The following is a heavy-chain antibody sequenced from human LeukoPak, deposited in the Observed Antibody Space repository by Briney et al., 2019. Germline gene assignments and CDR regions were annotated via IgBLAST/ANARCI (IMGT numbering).Heavy chain of an antibody. CDR3: ARDLVTVTKGFDI. CDR2: ISYIGST. D-gene: IGHD4-17*01. V-gene: IGHV4-59*11. CDR1: ADSFSSHY. Sequence: MPSETLSLTCAVSADSFSSHYWTWIRQPPGKGLEWIGYISYIGSTNYNPSLKSRVTISTDTSKNQFSLKLSSVTAADTAVYYCARDLVTVTKGFDIWGQGTMVSVSS. J-gene: IGHJ3*02.